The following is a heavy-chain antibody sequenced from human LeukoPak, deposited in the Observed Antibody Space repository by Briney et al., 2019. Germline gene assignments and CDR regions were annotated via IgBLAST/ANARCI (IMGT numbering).Heavy chain of an antibody. CDR3: AKAALDCSSTSCLSEAWFDP. V-gene: IGHV3-23*01. CDR2: ISGSGGST. D-gene: IGHD2-2*01. Sequence: GGSLRLSCAASGFTFSSYAMSWVRQAPGKGLEWVSAISGSGGSTYYADSVKGQFTISRDNSKNTLYLQMNSLRAEDTAVYYCAKAALDCSSTSCLSEAWFDPWGQGTLVIVSS. CDR1: GFTFSSYA. J-gene: IGHJ5*02.